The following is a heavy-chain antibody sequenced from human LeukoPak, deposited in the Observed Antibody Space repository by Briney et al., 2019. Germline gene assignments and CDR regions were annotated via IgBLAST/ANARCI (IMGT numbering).Heavy chain of an antibody. J-gene: IGHJ5*02. V-gene: IGHV3-73*01. CDR3: TTLEEWEGDP. D-gene: IGHD1-26*01. CDR1: GFTFDDYA. CDR2: IRSKANSYAT. Sequence: GRSLRLSCAASGFTFDDYAMHWVRQASGKGLEWVGRIRSKANSYATAYAASVKGRFTISRDDSKNTLYLQMNSLKTEDTAVYYCTTLEEWEGDPWGQGTLVTVSS.